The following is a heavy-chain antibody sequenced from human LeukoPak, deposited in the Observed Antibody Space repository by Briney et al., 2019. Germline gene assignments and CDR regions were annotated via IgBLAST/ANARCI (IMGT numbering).Heavy chain of an antibody. D-gene: IGHD2-2*01. CDR2: ISAYNGNT. V-gene: IGHV1-18*01. J-gene: IGHJ6*02. CDR3: ARAKYCSSTSCYGPYYFYGMDV. Sequence: ASVKVSRKASGYTFTSYGISWVRQAPGQGLEWMGWISAYNGNTNYAQKLQGRVTMTTDTSTSTADMELRSLRSDDTAVYYCARAKYCSSTSCYGPYYFYGMDVCGQGTTVTVSS. CDR1: GYTFTSYG.